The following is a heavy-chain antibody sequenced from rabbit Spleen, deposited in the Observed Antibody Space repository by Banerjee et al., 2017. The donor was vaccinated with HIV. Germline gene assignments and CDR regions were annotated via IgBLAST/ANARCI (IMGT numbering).Heavy chain of an antibody. J-gene: IGHJ4*01. Sequence: EQLEESGGGLVKPEGSLTLTCKASGVSFSDKDVMCWVRQAPGKGLEWIGTIYAGSTGTIDYASWAKGRFTISKTSSTTVTLQMTSLTAADTATYFCARNFDLWGQGTLVTVS. CDR2: IYAGSTGTI. V-gene: IGHV1S45*01. CDR1: GVSFSDKDV. CDR3: ARNFDL.